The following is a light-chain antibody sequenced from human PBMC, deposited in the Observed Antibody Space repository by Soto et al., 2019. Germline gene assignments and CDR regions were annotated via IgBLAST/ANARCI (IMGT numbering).Light chain of an antibody. CDR1: QSVSSNY. CDR3: PQYSSSRT. V-gene: IGKV3-20*01. Sequence: DIVLTHSRRTLDESAGGRATRDCMAGQSVSSNYVAWYQQKPGQATRLLIYGGCSRATGIPVRFSGRGSETDFTLPITRLDPEDSALYYCPQYSSSRTFGQGTKVDIK. J-gene: IGKJ1*01. CDR2: GGC.